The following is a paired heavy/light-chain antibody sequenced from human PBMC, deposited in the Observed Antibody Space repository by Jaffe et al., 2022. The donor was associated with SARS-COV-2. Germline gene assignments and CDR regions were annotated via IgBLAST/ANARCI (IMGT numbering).Heavy chain of an antibody. CDR3: AHRRGVSVAGPFDH. CDR1: GFSFSTSGET. V-gene: IGHV2-5*02. CDR2: IYWDDDK. J-gene: IGHJ4*02. Sequence: QITLKESGPTLVRPTQTLTLTCTFSGFSFSTSGETVGWIRQPPGKALEWLALIYWDDDKRYSPSLRSRLTITKDTSKNQVVLTMTNMDPMDTATYYCAHRRGVSVAGPFDHWGQGTPVTVSS. D-gene: IGHD6-19*01.
Light chain of an antibody. CDR3: QQYNNWPLT. CDR1: QSVSSN. V-gene: IGKV3-15*01. CDR2: GAS. Sequence: EIVMTQSPVTLSGSPGERATLSCRASQSVSSNLAWYQQKPGQAPRLLIYGASSRATGVPARFSGSGSGTEFTLTISSLQSEDFAVYYCQQYNNWPLTFGGGTKVEIK. J-gene: IGKJ4*01.